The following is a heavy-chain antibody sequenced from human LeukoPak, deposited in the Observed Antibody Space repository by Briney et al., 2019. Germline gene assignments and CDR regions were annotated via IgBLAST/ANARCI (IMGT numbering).Heavy chain of an antibody. V-gene: IGHV3-23*01. CDR2: ISASGGST. J-gene: IGHJ4*02. Sequence: GGSLRLSCAASGFTFSSFAMSWVRQAPGKGLEWVSAISASGGSTYYADSVKGRFTISRDNSKNTLYLQMNSLRAEDTAVYYCAKDPCSGGSCYTDYWGQGTLVTVSS. CDR3: AKDPCSGGSCYTDY. D-gene: IGHD2-15*01. CDR1: GFTFSSFA.